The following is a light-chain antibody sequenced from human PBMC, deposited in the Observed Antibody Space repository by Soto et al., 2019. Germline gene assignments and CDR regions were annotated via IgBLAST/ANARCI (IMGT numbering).Light chain of an antibody. V-gene: IGLV2-14*03. CDR1: SSDVGRYNH. CDR2: DVN. J-gene: IGLJ2*01. Sequence: QSALTQPASVSGSPGQSITISCTGTSSDVGRYNHVSWYQQHPGRAPKLMIYDVNNRPSGVSNRFSGSKSGNTASLTISGLQAEDEADYYCGSYTNSSTRIFGGGTKLTVL. CDR3: GSYTNSSTRI.